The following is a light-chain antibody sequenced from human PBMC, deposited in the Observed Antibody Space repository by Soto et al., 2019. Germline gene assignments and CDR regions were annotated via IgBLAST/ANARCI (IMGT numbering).Light chain of an antibody. CDR1: QSVSSRY. V-gene: IGKV3-20*01. CDR2: GAS. Sequence: EIVLTQSPGTLSLSPGERATLSCRASQSVSSRYLAWYQQKAGQAPRLLRYGASSRATGSPDRFSGSGSGSDFTLTISRLETEDFAVYYCQHYDSSRTFGQGTKVEIK. J-gene: IGKJ1*01. CDR3: QHYDSSRT.